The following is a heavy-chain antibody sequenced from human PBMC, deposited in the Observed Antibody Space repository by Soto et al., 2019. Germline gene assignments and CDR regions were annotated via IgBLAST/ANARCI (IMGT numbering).Heavy chain of an antibody. J-gene: IGHJ3*02. CDR1: GASITNFY. V-gene: IGHV4-59*01. CDR2: IYYSGRT. D-gene: IGHD3-10*01. CDR3: ACAASSASYTSIARGEVSFYI. Sequence: QVQLQESGPGLVKPSETLSLTCTVSGASITNFYWTWIRQAPGKGLEWIVYIYYSGRTLSNPSLKSRATISLDTSINLPLLELRAVTAADTAVYYCACAASSASYTSIARGEVSFYIWGQRTTVTCSS.